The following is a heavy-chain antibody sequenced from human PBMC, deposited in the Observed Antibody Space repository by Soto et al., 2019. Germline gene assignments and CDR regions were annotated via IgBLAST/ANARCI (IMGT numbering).Heavy chain of an antibody. CDR1: GFTFSSYS. CDR3: VKGGTSVSSAGFDY. J-gene: IGHJ4*02. V-gene: IGHV3-64D*06. CDR2: IRNNGIST. Sequence: VGSLRLSCSASGFTFSSYSMHWVRQAPGKGLEFVAVIRNNGISTYYADSVKGRFTISRDNSNNTVSLQMRSLRREDTAVYYCVKGGTSVSSAGFDYWGLGTRVTVPQ. D-gene: IGHD3-22*01.